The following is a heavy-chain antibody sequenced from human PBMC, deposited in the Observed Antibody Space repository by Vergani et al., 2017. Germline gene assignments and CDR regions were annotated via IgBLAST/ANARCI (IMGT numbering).Heavy chain of an antibody. CDR3: AKWGGTCWFDP. D-gene: IGHD3-16*01. Sequence: EVQLLESGGGLVQPGGSLRLSCAASGFTFSNYAMSWVRQAPGKGLEWVTGISGMGGRTYYADSVKGRFTISRDNSKNTLYLQMNSLRAEDTAVYYCAKWGGTCWFDPWGQGTLVTVSS. CDR1: GFTFSNYA. J-gene: IGHJ5*02. CDR2: ISGMGGRT. V-gene: IGHV3-23*01.